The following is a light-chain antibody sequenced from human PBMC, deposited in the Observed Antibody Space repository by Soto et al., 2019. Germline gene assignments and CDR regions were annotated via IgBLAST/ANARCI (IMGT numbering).Light chain of an antibody. V-gene: IGLV4-69*01. CDR2: LNSDGSH. Sequence: QPVLTQSPSASASLGASVKLTCTLSSGHSNYAIAWHQQQSEKGPRYLMNLNSDGSHSKGDGIPERFSGSSSGAERYLTISSLQSEDEADYYCQTWGSGIVVFGGGTQLTVL. CDR1: SGHSNYA. CDR3: QTWGSGIVV. J-gene: IGLJ2*01.